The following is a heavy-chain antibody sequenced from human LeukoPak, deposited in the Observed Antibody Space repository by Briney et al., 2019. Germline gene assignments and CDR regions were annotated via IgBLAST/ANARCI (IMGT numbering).Heavy chain of an antibody. Sequence: ASVKVPCKASGYAFAFYHIHWVRQAPGQGLEWMGIINPSGGGTTYTQKLQGRVPMTRDMSTSTVYMELSSLISEDTAVYYCARDAANGGFSYGLDYWGQGTLVTVSS. V-gene: IGHV1-46*04. CDR3: ARDAANGGFSYGLDY. CDR1: GYAFAFYH. CDR2: INPSGGGT. J-gene: IGHJ4*02. D-gene: IGHD5-18*01.